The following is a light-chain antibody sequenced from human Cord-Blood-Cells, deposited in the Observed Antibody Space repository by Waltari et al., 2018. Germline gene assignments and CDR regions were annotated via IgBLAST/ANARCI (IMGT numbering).Light chain of an antibody. J-gene: IGKJ1*01. V-gene: IGKV3-15*01. CDR2: GSS. CDR1: QSVSSN. Sequence: EIVMTHSPATQSASPAERATLSYRASQSVSSNVAWYHQKTGQGPRLLLYGSSTRATVIPPRFSGSGSGKEFTLTISSLQSEDFAVYYCQQNNNWPRTFGQGTKVEIK. CDR3: QQNNNWPRT.